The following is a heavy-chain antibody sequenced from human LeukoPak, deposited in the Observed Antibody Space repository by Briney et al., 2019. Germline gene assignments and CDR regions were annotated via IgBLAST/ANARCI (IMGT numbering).Heavy chain of an antibody. V-gene: IGHV3-23*01. CDR1: GFTFSNYA. J-gene: IGHJ5*02. Sequence: GGSLRLSCAASGFTFSNYAMTWVRQAPGKGLQWVSAISGSGGSTYYADSVKGRFTISRDNLKNTLYLQVNSLRVEDTAAYYCAKEARPGYCSGGSCSWFDPWGQGALVTVSS. D-gene: IGHD2-15*01. CDR2: ISGSGGST. CDR3: AKEARPGYCSGGSCSWFDP.